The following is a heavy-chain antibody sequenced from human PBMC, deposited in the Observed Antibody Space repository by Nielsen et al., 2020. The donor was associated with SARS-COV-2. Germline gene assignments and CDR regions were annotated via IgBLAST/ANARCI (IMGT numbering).Heavy chain of an antibody. V-gene: IGHV3-73*01. J-gene: IGHJ4*02. CDR1: GFTFSGSA. D-gene: IGHD6-13*01. CDR3: AKAHSLAAPGDY. Sequence: GESLKISCAASGFTFSGSAMHWVRQAPGEGLEWVGRIRSILNNYATTYAASVKGRFTISREDSRSTAYLQMNSLKTEDTAVYYCAKAHSLAAPGDYWGQGTLVTVSS. CDR2: IRSILNNYAT.